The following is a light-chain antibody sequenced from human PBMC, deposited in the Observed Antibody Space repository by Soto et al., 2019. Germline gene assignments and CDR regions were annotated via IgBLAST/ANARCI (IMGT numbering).Light chain of an antibody. CDR2: AAS. V-gene: IGKV3-15*01. J-gene: IGKJ1*01. CDR3: QQYYNWPST. Sequence: EIVMTQSPATLSVSPGERATLSCRASQSVSSSLAWYQQKPGQAPRLLIYAASTRATDIPPRFSGSGSGTEFSLTIGSLQSDDPAVYYCQQYYNWPSTFGQGTKVEIK. CDR1: QSVSSS.